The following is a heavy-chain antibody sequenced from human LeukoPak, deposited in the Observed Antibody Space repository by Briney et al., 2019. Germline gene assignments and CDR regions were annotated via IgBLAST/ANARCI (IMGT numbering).Heavy chain of an antibody. CDR1: GYTFTGYY. D-gene: IGHD3-10*01. CDR2: INPNSGGT. V-gene: IGHV1-2*02. Sequence: ASVKVSCKASGYTFTGYYMHWVRQAPGQGLEWMGWINPNSGGTNYAQKFQGRVTMTRDTSISTDYMELSRLRSDDTAVYYCARFHGSGSTKGRLRNYFDYWGQGTLVTVSS. CDR3: ARFHGSGSTKGRLRNYFDY. J-gene: IGHJ4*02.